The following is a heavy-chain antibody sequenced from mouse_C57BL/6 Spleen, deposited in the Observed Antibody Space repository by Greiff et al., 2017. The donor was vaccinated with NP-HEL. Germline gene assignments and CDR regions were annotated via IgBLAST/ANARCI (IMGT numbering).Heavy chain of an antibody. J-gene: IGHJ2*01. V-gene: IGHV1-69*01. D-gene: IGHD2-2*01. CDR2: IDPSDSYT. Sequence: VQLQQPGAELVMPGASVKLSCKASGYTFTSYWMHWVKQRPGQGLEWIGEIDPSDSYTNYNQKFKGKSTFTVDKSSSTAYMQLSSLTSEDSAVYYCARWLKGFDYWGQGTTLTVSS. CDR1: GYTFTSYW. CDR3: ARWLKGFDY.